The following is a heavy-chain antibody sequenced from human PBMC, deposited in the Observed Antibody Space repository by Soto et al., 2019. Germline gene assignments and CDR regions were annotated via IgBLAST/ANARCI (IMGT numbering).Heavy chain of an antibody. CDR1: GFTFTSSA. J-gene: IGHJ4*02. CDR3: AAGDTVVGATDY. CDR2: IVVGSGNT. D-gene: IGHD1-26*01. Sequence: ASVKVSCKASGFTFTSSAMQWVRQARGQRLEWIGWIVVGSGNTNYAQKFQERVTITRDMSTRTAYMELSSLRSEDTAVYYCAAGDTVVGATDYWGQGTLVTVSS. V-gene: IGHV1-58*02.